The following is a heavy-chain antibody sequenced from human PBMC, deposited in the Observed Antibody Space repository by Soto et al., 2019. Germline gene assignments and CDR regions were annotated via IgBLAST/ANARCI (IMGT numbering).Heavy chain of an antibody. CDR1: GFSLNTSRVG. CDR3: AHRVDYRGSWNTGYFDY. D-gene: IGHD2-15*01. J-gene: IGHJ4*02. Sequence: SGPTLVNPTQTLTLTCTLSGFSLNTSRVGVGWIRQPPGKALECLVLIYWDDDKRYSPSLKSRLTITRDTSKNQVVLTMTDMDPVDTATYYCAHRVDYRGSWNTGYFDYWGQGTLVTVSS. CDR2: IYWDDDK. V-gene: IGHV2-5*02.